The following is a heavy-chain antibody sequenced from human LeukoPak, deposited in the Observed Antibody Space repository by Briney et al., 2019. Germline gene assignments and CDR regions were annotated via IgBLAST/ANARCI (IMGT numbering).Heavy chain of an antibody. D-gene: IGHD6-19*01. CDR1: GDSFSSNSAA. V-gene: IGHV6-1*01. CDR2: TYYRSKWYN. J-gene: IGHJ6*02. Sequence: SQTLSLTCAISGDSFSSNSAAWNWIRQSPSRGLEWLGRTYYRSKWYNDYAVSVKSRITINPDTSKNQFSLQLNSVTPEDTAVYYCAKEIVYSPVAGTYYYYYGMDVWGQGTTVTVSS. CDR3: AKEIVYSPVAGTYYYYYGMDV.